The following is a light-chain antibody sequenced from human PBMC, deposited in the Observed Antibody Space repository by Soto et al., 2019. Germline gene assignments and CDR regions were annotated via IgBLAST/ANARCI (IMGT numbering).Light chain of an antibody. Sequence: IVLTQTPATLSLSPGERATLSCRASQSVSTYLAWYQQKPGQAPRPLIHGASSRATGIPDRFSGSGSGTDFTLTISRLEPEDFAVYYCQQFGSSLPWTFGQGTKVDIK. J-gene: IGKJ1*01. V-gene: IGKV3-20*01. CDR3: QQFGSSLPWT. CDR2: GAS. CDR1: QSVSTY.